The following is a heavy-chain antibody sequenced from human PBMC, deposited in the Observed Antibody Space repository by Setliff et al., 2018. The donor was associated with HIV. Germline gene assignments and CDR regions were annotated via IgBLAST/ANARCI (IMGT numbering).Heavy chain of an antibody. Sequence: ASVKVSCKASGYSFLSYDISWVRQATGQGLEWMGWMNPDTGYTGFAQKFQGRVTMTTDTSTSTAYMELRSLRSDDTAVYYCAREWGITVTLDYWGQGTLVTVSS. CDR1: GYSFLSYD. V-gene: IGHV1-18*01. CDR2: MNPDTGYT. CDR3: AREWGITVTLDY. J-gene: IGHJ4*02. D-gene: IGHD4-17*01.